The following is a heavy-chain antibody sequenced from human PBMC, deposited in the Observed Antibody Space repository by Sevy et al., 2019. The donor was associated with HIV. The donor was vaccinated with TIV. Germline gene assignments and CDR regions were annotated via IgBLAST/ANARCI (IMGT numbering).Heavy chain of an antibody. J-gene: IGHJ3*02. V-gene: IGHV3-23*01. Sequence: GGSLRLSCAASGFTFSSYAMSWVRQAPGKGLEWVSGLNGNGGSTNYADSVKGRFALSRDNSKNTLYLQMNNLRAEDTAIYFCAKDRIWELGDAFDIWGQGTRVTVSS. D-gene: IGHD1-7*01. CDR1: GFTFSSYA. CDR2: LNGNGGST. CDR3: AKDRIWELGDAFDI.